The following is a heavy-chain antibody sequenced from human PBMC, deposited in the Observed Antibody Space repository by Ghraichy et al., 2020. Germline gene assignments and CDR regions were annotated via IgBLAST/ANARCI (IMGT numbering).Heavy chain of an antibody. V-gene: IGHV3-64D*06. D-gene: IGHD6-19*01. CDR1: GFTFSTYG. J-gene: IGHJ4*02. Sequence: GESLNISCSASGFTFSTYGMHWVRQAPGKGLEYVSAISSDGGSTYYADSVKGRFTISRDNSKKTLYLQMSSLRAEDTAVYYCVNRGSGWSFDYWGQGILVTVSS. CDR3: VNRGSGWSFDY. CDR2: ISSDGGST.